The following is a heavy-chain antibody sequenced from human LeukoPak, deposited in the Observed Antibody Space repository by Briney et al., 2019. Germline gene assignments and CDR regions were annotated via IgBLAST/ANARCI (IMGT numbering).Heavy chain of an antibody. D-gene: IGHD1-26*01. J-gene: IGHJ4*02. V-gene: IGHV3-7*03. Sequence: GGSLRLSCAASGFTFTNYWMSWVRQAPGKGLELVANIKQDRSEKYYVDSVKGRFTISRDNAKNSLYLQINSLGAEDTAVYYCAKDRLGAVLYFDCWGQGTLVTVSS. CDR1: GFTFTNYW. CDR2: IKQDRSEK. CDR3: AKDRLGAVLYFDC.